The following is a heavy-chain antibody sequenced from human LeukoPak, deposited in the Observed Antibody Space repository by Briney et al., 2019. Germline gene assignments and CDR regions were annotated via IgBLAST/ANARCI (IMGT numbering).Heavy chain of an antibody. J-gene: IGHJ4*02. Sequence: PGRSLRLSCAASGFTFSSYAMHWVRQAPGKGLEWVAVVSYDGSNKYYADSVKGRFTISRDNSKNTLYLQMNSLRAEDTAVYYCAREGCSGGSCPGPFDYWGQGTLVTVSS. CDR1: GFTFSSYA. D-gene: IGHD2-15*01. V-gene: IGHV3-30-3*01. CDR3: AREGCSGGSCPGPFDY. CDR2: VSYDGSNK.